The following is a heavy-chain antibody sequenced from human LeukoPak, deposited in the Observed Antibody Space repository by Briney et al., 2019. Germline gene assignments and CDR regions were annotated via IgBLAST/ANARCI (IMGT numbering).Heavy chain of an antibody. D-gene: IGHD6-13*01. J-gene: IGHJ4*02. CDR3: AKDESMSAAAYYFDY. CDR2: ISSDGRGK. Sequence: PGGSLTLSCAASGPIFTAYGMHWVRHAPGKVLEWVAVISSDGRGKKPADSVNGRFTISRDNSKNMVYLQMNSLRPEDTAVYYCAKDESMSAAAYYFDYWGQGTLVTVSS. CDR1: GPIFTAYG. V-gene: IGHV3-30*18.